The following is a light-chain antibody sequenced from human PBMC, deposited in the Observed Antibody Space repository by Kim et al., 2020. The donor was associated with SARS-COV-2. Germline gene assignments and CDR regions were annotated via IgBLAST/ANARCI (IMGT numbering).Light chain of an antibody. CDR2: GKN. CDR1: SLRTYY. J-gene: IGLJ2*01. V-gene: IGLV3-19*01. CDR3: NSRDSSGNHP. Sequence: SSELTQDPAVSVALGQTVRITCQGDSLRTYYASWYQQKPGQAPVLVIYGKNNRPSGIPDRFSGSSSGNTASLTITWAQAEDEADYYCNSRDSSGNHPFGGGTQLTVL.